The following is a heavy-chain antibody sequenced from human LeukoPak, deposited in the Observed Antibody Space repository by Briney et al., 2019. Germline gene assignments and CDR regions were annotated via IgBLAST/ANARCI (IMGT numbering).Heavy chain of an antibody. CDR1: GFTFDDYA. D-gene: IGHD6-13*01. V-gene: IGHV3-9*01. Sequence: ALRLSCAASGFTFDDYAMHWVRQAPGKGLEWVSGISWNSGSIGYADSVKGRFTISRDNAKNSLYLQMNSLRAEDTALYYCAKDGSSEHWGQGTLVTVSS. CDR3: AKDGSSEH. J-gene: IGHJ1*01. CDR2: ISWNSGSI.